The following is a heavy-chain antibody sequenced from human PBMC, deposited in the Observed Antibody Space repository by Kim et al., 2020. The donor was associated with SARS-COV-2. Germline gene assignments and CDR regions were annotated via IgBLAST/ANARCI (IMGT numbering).Heavy chain of an antibody. CDR3: ARGRGNSNWYAGYDY. CDR1: GFSLSSYW. Sequence: GGSLRLSCAASGFSLSSYWMHLVRQPPGKGLVWVTRISTDGSSTTYADSVKGRFTISRDNAKNTLYLQMNSLRAEDTAVYFCARGRGNSNWYAGYDYWGQGTLVTVSS. D-gene: IGHD6-13*01. V-gene: IGHV3-74*03. CDR2: ISTDGSST. J-gene: IGHJ4*02.